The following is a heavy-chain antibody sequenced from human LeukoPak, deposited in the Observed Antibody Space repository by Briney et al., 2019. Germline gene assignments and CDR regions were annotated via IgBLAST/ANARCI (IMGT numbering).Heavy chain of an antibody. CDR3: ARERVIAAAGGEDFDY. J-gene: IGHJ4*02. CDR2: ISAYNGNT. D-gene: IGHD6-13*01. CDR1: GYTFTSYG. V-gene: IGHV1-18*01. Sequence: ASVKVSCKASGYTFTSYGISWVRQAPGQGLEWMGWISAYNGNTNYAQKLQGRVTMTTDTSTSTAYMELRSLRSDDTAVYYCARERVIAAAGGEDFDYWGQGTLVTVSS.